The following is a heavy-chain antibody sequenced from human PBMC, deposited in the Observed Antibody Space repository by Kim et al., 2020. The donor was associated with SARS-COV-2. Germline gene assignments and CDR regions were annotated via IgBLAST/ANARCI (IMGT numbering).Heavy chain of an antibody. D-gene: IGHD4-17*01. V-gene: IGHV3-49*03. Sequence: GGSLRLSCTASGFTFGDYAMSWFRQAPGKGLEWVGFIRSKAYGGTTEYAASVKGRFTISRDDSKSIAYLQMNSLKTEDTAVYYCTRGIDYGDYVNSYYYGMDVWGQGTTVTVSS. J-gene: IGHJ6*02. CDR3: TRGIDYGDYVNSYYYGMDV. CDR2: IRSKAYGGTT. CDR1: GFTFGDYA.